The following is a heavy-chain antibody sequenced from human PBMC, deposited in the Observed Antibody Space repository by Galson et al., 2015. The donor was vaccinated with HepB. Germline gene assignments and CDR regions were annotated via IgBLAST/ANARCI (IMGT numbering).Heavy chain of an antibody. CDR1: GGTFSSYA. D-gene: IGHD1-1*01. V-gene: IGHV1-69*13. Sequence: SVKVSCKASGGTFSSYAISWVRQAPGQGLEWMGGIIPIFGTANYAQKFQGRVTITADESTSTAYMELSSLRSEDTAVYYCVTGTTIFGYYYYMDVWGKGTTVTVSS. J-gene: IGHJ6*03. CDR2: IIPIFGTA. CDR3: VTGTTIFGYYYYMDV.